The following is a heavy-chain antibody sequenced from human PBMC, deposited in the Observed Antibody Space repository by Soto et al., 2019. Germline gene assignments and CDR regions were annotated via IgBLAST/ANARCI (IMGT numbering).Heavy chain of an antibody. D-gene: IGHD3-22*01. Sequence: SETLSLTCTVSGGSIRTYYWSWIRQPAGKGLEWIGRVYSTGTTNYNPSLRSRVAMSVDTSKNQFSLRLDSVTAADTATYFCARDEYYDSNNWFEHWGLGTLVTVSS. V-gene: IGHV4-4*07. CDR1: GGSIRTYY. J-gene: IGHJ5*02. CDR2: VYSTGTT. CDR3: ARDEYYDSNNWFEH.